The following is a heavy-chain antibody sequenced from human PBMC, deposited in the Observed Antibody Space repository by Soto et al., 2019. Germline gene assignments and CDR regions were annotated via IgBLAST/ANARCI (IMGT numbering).Heavy chain of an antibody. Sequence: LSLTCTVFGGSISRGGYFWSWIRQHPGKGLEWIGYIYYSGSTYHNPSLKSRVTISIDTSENQFSLKLSSVTAADTAVYYCARDVYSSSSAPYYYGMDVWGQGTTVTSP. CDR3: ARDVYSSSSAPYYYGMDV. J-gene: IGHJ6*02. D-gene: IGHD6-6*01. V-gene: IGHV4-31*03. CDR1: GGSISRGGYF. CDR2: IYYSGST.